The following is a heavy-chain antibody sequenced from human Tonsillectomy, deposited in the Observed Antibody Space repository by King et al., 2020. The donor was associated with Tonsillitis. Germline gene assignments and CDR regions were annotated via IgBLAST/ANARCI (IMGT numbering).Heavy chain of an antibody. Sequence: VQLVESGGGLVQPGGSLRLSCEGSGFMFSDYSMHWLRQAPGKGPEWVSYISSSSTTIYHADSVKGRFTISRDNVKRSVYLQMNSLSDEDTAIYYCARVEDGYRSAAGTWFDPWGKGTLVIVSS. CDR1: GFMFSDYS. J-gene: IGHJ5*02. CDR2: ISSSSTTI. D-gene: IGHD5-24*01. CDR3: ARVEDGYRSAAGTWFDP. V-gene: IGHV3-48*02.